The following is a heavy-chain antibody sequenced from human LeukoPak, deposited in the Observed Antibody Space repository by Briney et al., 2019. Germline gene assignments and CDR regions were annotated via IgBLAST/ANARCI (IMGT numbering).Heavy chain of an antibody. CDR2: ISSSSSYI. D-gene: IGHD1-1*01. CDR1: GFTFSSYS. V-gene: IGHV3-21*04. CDR3: ARDVTGYVDY. J-gene: IGHJ4*02. Sequence: GGSLRLSCAASGFTFSSYSMNWARQAPGKGLEWVSSISSSSSYIYYADSVKGRFTISRDNAKNSLYLQMNSLRAEDTAVYYCARDVTGYVDYWGQGTLVTVSS.